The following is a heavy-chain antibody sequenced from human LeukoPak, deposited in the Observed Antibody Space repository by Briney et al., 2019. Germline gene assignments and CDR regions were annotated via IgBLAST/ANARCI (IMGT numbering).Heavy chain of an antibody. V-gene: IGHV3-74*01. D-gene: IGHD3-3*01. Sequence: GGSLRLSCAASGFSFSNYWMHWGRQAPGKGLVWVSRLNSDGITTIYADSVKGRFTISRDNAKNTLYLQMNSLRGEDTAVYYCARVSGYSVLDYWGQGTLVTVSS. CDR2: LNSDGITT. CDR1: GFSFSNYW. CDR3: ARVSGYSVLDY. J-gene: IGHJ4*02.